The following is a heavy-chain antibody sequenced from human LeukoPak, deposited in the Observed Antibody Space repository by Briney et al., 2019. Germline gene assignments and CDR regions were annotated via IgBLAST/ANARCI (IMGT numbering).Heavy chain of an antibody. CDR3: ATRSYYGDYGYGMDV. J-gene: IGHJ6*02. Sequence: SETLSLTCTVSGGSISSSSYYWGWVRQPPGRGLEWIVNIYYTGSTYYNPSLKSRVTISVDTSKKQFSLKLSSVTAADTAVYYCATRSYYGDYGYGMDVWGQGTTVTVSS. V-gene: IGHV4-39*01. CDR1: GGSISSSSYY. D-gene: IGHD4-17*01. CDR2: IYYTGST.